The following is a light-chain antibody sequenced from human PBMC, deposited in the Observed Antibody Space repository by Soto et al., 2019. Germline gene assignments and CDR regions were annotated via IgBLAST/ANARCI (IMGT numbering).Light chain of an antibody. CDR1: QDISDY. CDR2: TAS. Sequence: DIQLTQSPSFLSASVGDRVTITCRASQDISDYLAWYQQKPGKAPKLLIYTASILQSGVPSRFSGSASATQFILTISSLQPEDFANYYCQQFNVYPLTFGRGIQVEIK. V-gene: IGKV1-9*01. CDR3: QQFNVYPLT. J-gene: IGKJ4*01.